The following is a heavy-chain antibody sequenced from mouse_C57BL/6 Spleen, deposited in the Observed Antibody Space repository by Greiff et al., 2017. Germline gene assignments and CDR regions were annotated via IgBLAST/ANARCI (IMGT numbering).Heavy chain of an antibody. CDR3: ARSYYGSSYYAMDY. V-gene: IGHV1-85*01. J-gene: IGHJ4*01. Sequence: VQGVESGPELVKPGASVKLSCKASGYTFTSYDINWVKQRPGQGLEWIGWIYPRDGSTKYNEKFKGKATLTVDTSSSTAYMELHSLTSEDSAVYFCARSYYGSSYYAMDYWGQGTSVTVSS. CDR1: GYTFTSYD. D-gene: IGHD1-1*01. CDR2: IYPRDGST.